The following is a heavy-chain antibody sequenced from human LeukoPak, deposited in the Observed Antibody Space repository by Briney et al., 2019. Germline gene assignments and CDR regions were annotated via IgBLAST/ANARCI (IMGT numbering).Heavy chain of an antibody. CDR1: GGTFSSYA. V-gene: IGHV1-69*13. Sequence: SVKVSCKASGGTFSSYAISWVRQAPGQGLEWMGGIIPIFGTANYAQKFQGRVTITADESTSTAYMELSSLRSEDTAVYYCARPTDPGTTRARFDYWGQGTLVTVSS. D-gene: IGHD1-7*01. CDR2: IIPIFGTA. J-gene: IGHJ4*02. CDR3: ARPTDPGTTRARFDY.